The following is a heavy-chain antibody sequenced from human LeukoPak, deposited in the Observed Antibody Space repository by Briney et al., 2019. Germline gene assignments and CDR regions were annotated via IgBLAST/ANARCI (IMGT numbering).Heavy chain of an antibody. V-gene: IGHV4-34*01. CDR3: ARYPEIYCSSTSCYKESHIDY. CDR1: GGSFSGYY. CDR2: INHSGST. Sequence: SETLSLTCAVYGGSFSGYYWSWTRQPPGKGLEWIGEINHSGSTNYNPSLKSRVTISVDTSKNQFSLKLSSVTAADTAVYYCARYPEIYCSSTSCYKESHIDYWGQGTLVTVSS. D-gene: IGHD2-2*02. J-gene: IGHJ4*02.